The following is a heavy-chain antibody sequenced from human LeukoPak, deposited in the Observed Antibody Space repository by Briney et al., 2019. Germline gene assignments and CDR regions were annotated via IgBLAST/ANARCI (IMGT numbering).Heavy chain of an antibody. J-gene: IGHJ3*02. CDR1: GGSISSYY. V-gene: IGHV4-59*12. D-gene: IGHD3-10*01. CDR2: IYYSGST. Sequence: SETLSLTCTVSGGSISSYYWSWIRQPPGKGLEWIGYIYYSGSTNYNPSLKSRVTMSVDTSKNQFSLKLSSVTAADTAVYYCARDRLVVRGVIIVDAFDIWGQGTMVTVSS. CDR3: ARDRLVVRGVIIVDAFDI.